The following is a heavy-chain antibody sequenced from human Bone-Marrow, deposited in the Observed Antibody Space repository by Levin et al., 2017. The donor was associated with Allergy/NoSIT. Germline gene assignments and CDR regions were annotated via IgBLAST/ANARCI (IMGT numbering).Heavy chain of an antibody. V-gene: IGHV3-23*01. CDR1: GFTFSSYA. J-gene: IGHJ4*02. CDR3: AKGGGYCSGGSCCAVDY. CDR2: ISGSGGST. Sequence: GGSLRLSCAASGFTFSSYAMSWVRQAPGKGLEWVSAISGSGGSTYYADSVKGRFTISRDNSKNTLYLQMNSLRAEDTAVYYCAKGGGYCSGGSCCAVDYWGQGTLVTVSS. D-gene: IGHD2-15*01.